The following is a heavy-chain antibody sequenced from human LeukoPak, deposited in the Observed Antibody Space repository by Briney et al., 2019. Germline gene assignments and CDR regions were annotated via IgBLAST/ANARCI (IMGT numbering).Heavy chain of an antibody. Sequence: GGSLRLSCAASGFTFSSYSMNWVRQAPGKGLEWVSYISSSSSTIYYADSVKGRFTISRDNAKNSLYLQMNSLRDEDTAVYYCARDGVDILTGCVMGRPDYYYGMDVWGQGTTVTVSS. CDR2: ISSSSSTI. D-gene: IGHD3-9*01. V-gene: IGHV3-48*02. CDR1: GFTFSSYS. CDR3: ARDGVDILTGCVMGRPDYYYGMDV. J-gene: IGHJ6*02.